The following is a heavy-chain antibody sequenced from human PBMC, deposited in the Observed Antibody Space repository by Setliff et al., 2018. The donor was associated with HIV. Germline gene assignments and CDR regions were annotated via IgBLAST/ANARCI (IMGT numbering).Heavy chain of an antibody. CDR1: GGSISNSSSY. J-gene: IGHJ6*03. D-gene: IGHD3-3*01. CDR2: IYYSGST. V-gene: IGHV4-39*01. Sequence: PSETLSLTCTVSGGSISNSSSYWGWIRQPPGKRLEWIGSIYYSGSTYYNPSLKSRVTISVDTSKNQFSLKLNSVTAEDTAVYYCARAITYYNFWSGYQYYYYMDVWGKGTTVTVSS. CDR3: ARAITYYNFWSGYQYYYYMDV.